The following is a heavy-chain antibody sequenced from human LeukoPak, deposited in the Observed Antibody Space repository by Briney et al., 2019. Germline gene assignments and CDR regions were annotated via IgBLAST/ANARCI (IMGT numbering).Heavy chain of an antibody. CDR3: ARVGYCSSTSCLAEYDY. CDR1: GFTFSNYN. Sequence: GGSLRLSCAASGFTFSNYNMNWVRQAPGKGLEWVSYISSSSSTIYYADSVKGRFTISRDNAKNSLYLQMNSLRAEDTAVYYCARVGYCSSTSCLAEYDYWGQGTLVTVSS. D-gene: IGHD2-2*01. CDR2: ISSSSSTI. J-gene: IGHJ4*02. V-gene: IGHV3-48*01.